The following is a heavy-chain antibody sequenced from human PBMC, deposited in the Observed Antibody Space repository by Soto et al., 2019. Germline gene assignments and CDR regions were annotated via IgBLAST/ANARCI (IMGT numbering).Heavy chain of an antibody. V-gene: IGHV4-59*01. CDR3: ARDQGGHWFNNWFDP. D-gene: IGHD3-10*01. J-gene: IGHJ5*02. CDR2: IYYSGST. CDR1: GGSISSYY. Sequence: QVQLQESGPGLVKPSETLSLTCTVSGGSISSYYWSWIRQPPGKGLEWIGYIYYSGSTNYNPSLKRRVTISVDTSKNQFSLKLSSVTAADTAVYYCARDQGGHWFNNWFDPWGQGTLVTVSS.